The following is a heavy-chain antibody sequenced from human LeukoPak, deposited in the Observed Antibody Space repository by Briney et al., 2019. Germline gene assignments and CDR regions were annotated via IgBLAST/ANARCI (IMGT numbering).Heavy chain of an antibody. CDR1: GGSFSGYY. Sequence: PSETLSLTCAVYGGSFSGYYWSWIPQPPGKRLEWIGEINHSGSTNYNPSLKSRVTISVDTSKNQSSLKLSSVTAADTAVYYCAREGYSYGYVGYWGQGTLVTVSS. V-gene: IGHV4-34*01. J-gene: IGHJ4*02. CDR3: AREGYSYGYVGY. CDR2: INHSGST. D-gene: IGHD5-18*01.